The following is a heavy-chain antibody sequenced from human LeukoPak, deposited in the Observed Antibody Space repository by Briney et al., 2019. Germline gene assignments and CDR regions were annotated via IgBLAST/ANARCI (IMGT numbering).Heavy chain of an antibody. CDR2: IYYSRST. D-gene: IGHD6-19*01. CDR1: GGSISSSSYS. CDR3: ASTKRSSGWYWYFDL. V-gene: IGHV4-39*01. Sequence: SETLSLTCTVSGGSISSSSYSWGWIRQPPGKGLEWIGSIYYSRSTDYNPSLKSRVTVSVDTSKNQVSLKLSSVIAADTAVYYCASTKRSSGWYWYFDLWGRGTLATVSS. J-gene: IGHJ2*01.